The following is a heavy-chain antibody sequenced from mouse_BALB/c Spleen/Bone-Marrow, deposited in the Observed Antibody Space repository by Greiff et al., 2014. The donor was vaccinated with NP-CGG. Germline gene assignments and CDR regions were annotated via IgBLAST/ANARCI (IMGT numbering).Heavy chain of an antibody. CDR3: ARGGGYDEDYFDY. D-gene: IGHD2-2*01. V-gene: IGHV1-14*01. CDR1: GYTFTSYV. J-gene: IGHJ2*01. Sequence: EVKLVESGPELVKPGASVKMSCKASGYTFTSYVMHWVKQKPGQGLEWIGCINPYNDGTKYNEKFKGKATLTSDKSSSTAYMELSSLTSEDSAVYYCARGGGYDEDYFDYWGQGTTLTVSS. CDR2: INPYNDGT.